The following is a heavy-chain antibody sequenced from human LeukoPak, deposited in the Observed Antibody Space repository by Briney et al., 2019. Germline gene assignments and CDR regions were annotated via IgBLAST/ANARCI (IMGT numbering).Heavy chain of an antibody. CDR2: IHSGGST. V-gene: IGHV3-66*01. D-gene: IGHD3-9*01. J-gene: IGHJ6*02. CDR1: EFTVSTSF. Sequence: PGGSLRLSCAASEFTVSTSFMNWVRQAPGKGLEWVSVIHSGGSTYYADSVKARFTISRDNSKNTLYLQMNSLRAEDTALYYCARSRYFSYGMDVWGQGTTVTVSS. CDR3: ARSRYFSYGMDV.